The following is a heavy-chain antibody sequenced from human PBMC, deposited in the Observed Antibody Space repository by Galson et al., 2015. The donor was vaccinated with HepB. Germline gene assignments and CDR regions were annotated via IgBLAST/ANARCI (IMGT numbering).Heavy chain of an antibody. D-gene: IGHD1-1*01. J-gene: IGHJ4*02. CDR2: IKLDGSAK. Sequence: SLRLSCAASGFTFSSYWMSWVRQAPGKGLEWVANIKLDGSAKYYVDSVKGRFTISRDNAKNSLYLQMNSLRAEDTAVYYCAKGTTTIEYWGQGTLVTVSS. V-gene: IGHV3-7*03. CDR1: GFTFSSYW. CDR3: AKGTTTIEY.